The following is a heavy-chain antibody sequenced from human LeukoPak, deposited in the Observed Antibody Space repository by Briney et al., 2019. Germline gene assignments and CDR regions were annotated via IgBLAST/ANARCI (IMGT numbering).Heavy chain of an antibody. Sequence: GASVKVSCKDSGYTFTTYDINWVRQATGQGLEWMGWMNPNSGYTGYAQKFQGRVTITRDTSISTAYMELSSLRSGDTAVYYCARVAGGIDYWGQGTLVTVSS. V-gene: IGHV1-8*03. J-gene: IGHJ4*02. D-gene: IGHD6-19*01. CDR2: MNPNSGYT. CDR1: GYTFTTYD. CDR3: ARVAGGIDY.